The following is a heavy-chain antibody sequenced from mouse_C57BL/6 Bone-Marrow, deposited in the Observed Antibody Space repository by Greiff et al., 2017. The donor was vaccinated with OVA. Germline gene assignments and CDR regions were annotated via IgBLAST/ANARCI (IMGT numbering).Heavy chain of an antibody. CDR1: GFTFSNYW. CDR2: IRLKSDNYAT. Sequence: EVKVIESGGGLVQPGGSMKLSCVASGFTFSNYWMNWVRQSPEKGLEWVAQIRLKSDNYATHYAESVKGRFTISRDDSKSSVYLQMNNLRAEDTGIYYCRWLLRWYFDVWGTGTTVTVSS. J-gene: IGHJ1*03. V-gene: IGHV6-3*01. D-gene: IGHD2-3*01. CDR3: RWLLRWYFDV.